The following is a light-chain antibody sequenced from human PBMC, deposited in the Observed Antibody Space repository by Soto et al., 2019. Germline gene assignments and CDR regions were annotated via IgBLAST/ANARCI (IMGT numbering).Light chain of an antibody. J-gene: IGKJ4*01. CDR2: KAS. Sequence: DIQMTQSPSTLSASVGDRVTITCRARQSISSWLDWYQQKPGKAPNLLIYKASSLESGVPSRFSGRGSGTEFTLTISSLQPDDFATYYCQQYNSYPLTSGGGTKVEIK. CDR1: QSISSW. V-gene: IGKV1-5*03. CDR3: QQYNSYPLT.